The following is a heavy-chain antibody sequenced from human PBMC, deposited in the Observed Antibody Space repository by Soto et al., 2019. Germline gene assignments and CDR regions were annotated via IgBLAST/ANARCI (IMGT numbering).Heavy chain of an antibody. V-gene: IGHV4-59*12. D-gene: IGHD3-22*01. CDR1: GGSISNYY. CDR2: IYYSGST. Sequence: SETLSLTCIVSGGSISNYYWSWIRQPPGKGLEWIGYIYYSGSTNYNPSLTSRVTISVDTSKNQFSLKLSSVTAADTAVYYCARDRGPSSGYYPYWFDPWGQGTLVTVSS. CDR3: ARDRGPSSGYYPYWFDP. J-gene: IGHJ5*02.